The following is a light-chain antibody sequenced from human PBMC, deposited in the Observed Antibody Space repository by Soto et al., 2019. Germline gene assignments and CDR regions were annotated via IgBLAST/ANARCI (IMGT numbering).Light chain of an antibody. Sequence: EIVMTQSPATLSVSPGERATLSCRASQSVTSNLAWYQQRPGQAPRLLIYGASTRATGIPARFSGSGSGTEFTLTISSLQSEDFAVYYCQQYYNWRYTFGQGTTLEIK. J-gene: IGKJ2*01. CDR3: QQYYNWRYT. CDR1: QSVTSN. CDR2: GAS. V-gene: IGKV3-15*01.